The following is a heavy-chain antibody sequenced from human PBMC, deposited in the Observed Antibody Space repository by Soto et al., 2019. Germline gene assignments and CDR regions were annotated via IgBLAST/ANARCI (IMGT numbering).Heavy chain of an antibody. CDR3: AKGTALTPHHDAFHI. J-gene: IGHJ3*02. CDR2: ISGSGGYT. V-gene: IGHV3-23*01. D-gene: IGHD4-17*01. Sequence: EVQLLESGGGSVQPGGSLRLSCAASGFAFSNFAMTWVRQAPGKGLEWVSTISGSGGYTYYGDSVKGRFTISRDDSKNTLYLQMNSLTSQDTAVYYCAKGTALTPHHDAFHIWGQRTMVTVSS. CDR1: GFAFSNFA.